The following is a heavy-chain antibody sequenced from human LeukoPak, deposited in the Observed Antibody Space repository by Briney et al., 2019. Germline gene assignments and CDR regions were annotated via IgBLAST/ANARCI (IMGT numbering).Heavy chain of an antibody. CDR3: ARGNRPPDY. V-gene: IGHV3-21*01. CDR2: ISPRSSYI. J-gene: IGHJ4*02. CDR1: GFTFSTYS. Sequence: PGGSLRLSCAASGFTFSTYSFTWVRQAPGKGLEWVSSISPRSSYIIYADSLKGRLTISRDDAKSSLFLQMNSLRVEDTAVYYCARGNRPPDYWGQGTLVTVSS.